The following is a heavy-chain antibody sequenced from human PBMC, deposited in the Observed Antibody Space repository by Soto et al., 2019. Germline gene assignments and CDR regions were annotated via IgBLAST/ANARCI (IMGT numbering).Heavy chain of an antibody. CDR3: ARDLQSPPPSEQDIVVVPAARVYYYYYYGMDV. CDR2: ISYDGSNK. J-gene: IGHJ6*02. D-gene: IGHD2-2*01. Sequence: GGSLRLSCAASGFTFSSYAMHWVRQAPGKGLEWVAVISYDGSNKYYADSVKGRFTISRDNSKNTLYLQMNSLRAEDTAVYYCARDLQSPPPSEQDIVVVPAARVYYYYYYGMDVWGQGTTVTVCS. V-gene: IGHV3-30-3*01. CDR1: GFTFSSYA.